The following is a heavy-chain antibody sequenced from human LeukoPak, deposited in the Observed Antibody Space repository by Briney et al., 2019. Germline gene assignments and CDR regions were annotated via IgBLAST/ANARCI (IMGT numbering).Heavy chain of an antibody. CDR3: ARGRDGYNWGIDY. V-gene: IGHV1-2*06. J-gene: IGHJ4*02. D-gene: IGHD5-24*01. CDR2: INPNSGGT. CDR1: GYTFTGYY. Sequence: ASVKVSCKASGYTFTGYYMHWVRQAPGQGLEWMGRINPNSGGTNYAQKFQGRVTMTRDTSISTAYMELSRLRSDDTAVYYCARGRDGYNWGIDYWGQGTLVTVSS.